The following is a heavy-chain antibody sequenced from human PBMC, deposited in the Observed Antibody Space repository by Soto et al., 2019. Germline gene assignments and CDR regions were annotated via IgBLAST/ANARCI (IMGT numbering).Heavy chain of an antibody. CDR3: ARGEGRVVVVPAATSYYYYGMDV. V-gene: IGHV4-59*01. D-gene: IGHD2-2*01. J-gene: IGHJ6*02. Sequence: SETLSLTCTVSGGSISSYYWSWIRQPPGKGLEWIGYIYYSGSTNYNPSLKSRVTISVDTSKNQFSLKLSSVTAADTAVYYCARGEGRVVVVPAATSYYYYGMDVGGQGTTVTVS. CDR1: GGSISSYY. CDR2: IYYSGST.